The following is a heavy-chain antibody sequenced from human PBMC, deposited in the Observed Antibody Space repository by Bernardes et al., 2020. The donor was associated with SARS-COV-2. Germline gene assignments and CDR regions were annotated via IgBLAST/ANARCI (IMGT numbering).Heavy chain of an antibody. Sequence: ASVKVSCKASGYRFTSYGISWVRQAPGQGLEWMGWISAYNGNTKYAQKLQGRVTMTTDTPTSTAYMELRSLRSDDTAVYYCARVEEGYSWVWRGYDYWGQGTLVTVSS. CDR1: GYRFTSYG. CDR2: ISAYNGNT. D-gene: IGHD5-18*01. V-gene: IGHV1-18*04. CDR3: ARVEEGYSWVWRGYDY. J-gene: IGHJ4*02.